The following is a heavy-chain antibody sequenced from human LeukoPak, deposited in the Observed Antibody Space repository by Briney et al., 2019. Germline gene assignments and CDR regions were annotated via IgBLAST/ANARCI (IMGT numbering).Heavy chain of an antibody. J-gene: IGHJ4*02. V-gene: IGHV4-4*07. CDR1: GGSISSYY. CDR2: IYTSGST. D-gene: IGHD3-3*01. Sequence: SETLSLTCTVSGGSISSYYWSWIRQPAGKGLEWIGRIYTSGSTNYNPSLKSRVTMSVDTSKNQFSLKLSSVTAADTAVYYCVRYYDFKRIFDYWGQGTLVTVSS. CDR3: VRYYDFKRIFDY.